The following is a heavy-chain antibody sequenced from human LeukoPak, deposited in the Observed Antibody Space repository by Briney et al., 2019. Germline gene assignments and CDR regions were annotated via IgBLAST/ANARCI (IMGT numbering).Heavy chain of an antibody. V-gene: IGHV3-30*04. CDR1: GFTSSSYA. J-gene: IGHJ4*02. Sequence: GRSLRLSCAASGFTSSSYAMHWVRQAPGKGLEWVAVISYDGSNKYYADSVKGRFTISRDNFKNTLYLQMNSLRAEDTAVYYCARDLTMVRGGPDWGQGTLVTVSS. CDR2: ISYDGSNK. CDR3: ARDLTMVRGGPD. D-gene: IGHD3-10*01.